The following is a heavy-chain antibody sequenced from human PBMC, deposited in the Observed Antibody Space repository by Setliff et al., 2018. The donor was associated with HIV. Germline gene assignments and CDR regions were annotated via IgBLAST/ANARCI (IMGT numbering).Heavy chain of an antibody. CDR2: INHSGST. Sequence: SETLSLTCAVYGGSFSGYYWSWIRQPPGKGLEWIGEINHSGSTNYNPSLKSRVTISADTSKNQFSLKLRSVTAADTAVYYCGRLSDTAMASFDSWGQGTLVTVSS. J-gene: IGHJ4*02. CDR1: GGSFSGYY. CDR3: GRLSDTAMASFDS. D-gene: IGHD5-18*01. V-gene: IGHV4-34*01.